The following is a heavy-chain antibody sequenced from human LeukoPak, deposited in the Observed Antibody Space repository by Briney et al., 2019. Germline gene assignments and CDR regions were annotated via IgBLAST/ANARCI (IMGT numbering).Heavy chain of an antibody. CDR3: ASQSTGWYVGYFDY. J-gene: IGHJ4*02. V-gene: IGHV1-2*02. CDR2: INPNSGGT. CDR1: GYTFTAYY. D-gene: IGHD6-19*01. Sequence: ASVKVSCKASGYTFTAYYIHWVRQAPGQGLEWMGCINPNSGGTNYAQTFQGRVTVTRDTSISTAYMELSRPRSDDTAVYYCASQSTGWYVGYFDYWGQGTLVTVSS.